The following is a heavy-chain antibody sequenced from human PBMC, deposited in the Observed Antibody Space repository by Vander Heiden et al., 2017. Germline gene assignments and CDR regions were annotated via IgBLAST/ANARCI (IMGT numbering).Heavy chain of an antibody. CDR2: IYYNGGK. D-gene: IGHD2-8*01. CDR1: GGPISPYS. J-gene: IGHJ4*01. CDR3: ARYHGPNGVCYNFDY. V-gene: IGHV4-59*01. Sequence: QVQLRESGPRRVKPSETLSHTRSASGGPISPYSWSWIRQPPVKGLELIGYIYYNGGKNCNPSLKSRVTISVDTSKNQFSLKLRCVTTADTAVYYCARYHGPNGVCYNFDYWGQGTLVTVS.